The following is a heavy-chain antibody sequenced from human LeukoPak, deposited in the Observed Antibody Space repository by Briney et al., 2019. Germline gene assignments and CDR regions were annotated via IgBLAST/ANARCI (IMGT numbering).Heavy chain of an antibody. D-gene: IGHD3-22*01. CDR1: GFSFSTYG. CDR2: ISYDGSNK. Sequence: PGGSLRLSCAASGFSFSTYGMHWVRQAPGKGLEWLSVISYDGSNKYYADSVKGRFSISRDNSKNTLYLQMNSLRAEDTAVYYCASFLSSGYYQTWYDPWGQGTLVTVSS. CDR3: ASFLSSGYYQTWYDP. V-gene: IGHV3-30*03. J-gene: IGHJ5*02.